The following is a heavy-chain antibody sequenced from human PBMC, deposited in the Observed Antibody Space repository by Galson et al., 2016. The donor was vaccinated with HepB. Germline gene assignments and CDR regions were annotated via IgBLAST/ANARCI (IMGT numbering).Heavy chain of an antibody. CDR3: AREGLISGTSRY. J-gene: IGHJ4*02. V-gene: IGHV1-3*01. D-gene: IGHD1-7*01. CDR2: VHAATGNT. Sequence: SVKVSCKASGYTFTSSAFHWVRQAPGQRLEWMGWVHAATGNTQYSPRFQGRVTITRDTSASTAYMELSSLSAEDTAVYYCAREGLISGTSRYWGQGTLVTFSS. CDR1: GYTFTSSA.